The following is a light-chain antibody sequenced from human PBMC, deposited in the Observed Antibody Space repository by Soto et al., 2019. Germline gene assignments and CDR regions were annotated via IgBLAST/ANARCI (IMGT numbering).Light chain of an antibody. CDR3: SSSTSSSTLV. CDR2: EVR. J-gene: IGLJ1*01. V-gene: IGLV2-14*01. Sequence: QSVLTQPASVSGSPGQSITISCTGTASDVGAYDYVSWYQHHPGKPPKLLIFEVRDRPSGVSNRFSGSKSGNTASLTISGLQPEDEAQYFCSSSTSSSTLVFGNGTKVT. CDR1: ASDVGAYDY.